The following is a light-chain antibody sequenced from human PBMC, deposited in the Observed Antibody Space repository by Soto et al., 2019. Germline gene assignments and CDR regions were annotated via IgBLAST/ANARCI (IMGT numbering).Light chain of an antibody. J-gene: IGLJ2*01. V-gene: IGLV4-69*01. CDR3: QTWGTGIVI. Sequence: QLVLTQSPSASASLGASVKLTCTLISGHRNYAIAWHQQQTEKGPRYLMKLNRDGSHIKGDGIPNRFSGSSSWAERYLTISSLQSEDEADYYCQTWGTGIVIFGGGTQLTVL. CDR2: LNRDGSH. CDR1: SGHRNYA.